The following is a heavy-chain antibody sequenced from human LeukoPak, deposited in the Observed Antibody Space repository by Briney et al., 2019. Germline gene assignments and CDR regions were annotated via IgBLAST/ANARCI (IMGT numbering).Heavy chain of an antibody. CDR2: ISGSGGIT. CDR1: GFTFSTYS. V-gene: IGHV3-23*01. D-gene: IGHD3-22*01. J-gene: IGHJ4*02. CDR3: AKDPTDFDSSGQTYFDY. Sequence: GGSLRLSCAASGFTFSTYSMNWVRQAPGKGLEWVSGISGSGGITHYADSVRGRFTISRDNSKNTLYLQMNSLRAEDTAVYYCAKDPTDFDSSGQTYFDYWGQGSLVTVSS.